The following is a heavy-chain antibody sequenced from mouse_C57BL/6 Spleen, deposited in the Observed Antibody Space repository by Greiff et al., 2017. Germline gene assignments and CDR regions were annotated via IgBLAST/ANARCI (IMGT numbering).Heavy chain of an antibody. V-gene: IGHV1-18*01. D-gene: IGHD1-2*01. CDR2: ISPYNGGP. Sequence: EVQLQQSGPELVKPGASVKIPCKASGYTFTDYNMDWVKQSHGKSLAWIGDISPYNGGPIYNQTFKGKHTLTVDKSSSTAYMGLRSLTSAVTAVYYCARGGAIDGSFAYWGQGTLVTVSA. CDR1: GYTFTDYN. J-gene: IGHJ3*01. CDR3: ARGGAIDGSFAY.